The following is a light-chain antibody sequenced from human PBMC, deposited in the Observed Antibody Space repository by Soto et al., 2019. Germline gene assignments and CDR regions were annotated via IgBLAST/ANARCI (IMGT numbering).Light chain of an antibody. V-gene: IGKV3-11*01. CDR2: DAS. J-gene: IGKJ5*01. CDR1: QSVSSN. CDR3: QQRSNWPPIT. Sequence: ILLTQSPATLSVSPGESATLSWRARQSVSSNLAWPQQKPGQAPRILLYDASTRATGIPARFSGSGSCTDLTLTISSLEPEDYAVYYCQQRSNWPPITFGQGTRLEIK.